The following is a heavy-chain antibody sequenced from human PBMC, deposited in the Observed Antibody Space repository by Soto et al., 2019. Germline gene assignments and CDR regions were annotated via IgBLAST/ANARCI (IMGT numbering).Heavy chain of an antibody. V-gene: IGHV3-74*01. Sequence: LRLSCAASGFTFSSYAMSWVRQAPGKGLVWVSRINKDGSITTYADSVRGRFTVSRDNAKNTLYLQMNSLRVEDTAIYYCTRIGYSSSSLGIDYWGQGALVTVSS. D-gene: IGHD6-6*01. CDR2: INKDGSIT. J-gene: IGHJ4*02. CDR1: GFTFSSYA. CDR3: TRIGYSSSSLGIDY.